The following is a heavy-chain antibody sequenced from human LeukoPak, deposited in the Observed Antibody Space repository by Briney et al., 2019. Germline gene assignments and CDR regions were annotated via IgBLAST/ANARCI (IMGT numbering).Heavy chain of an antibody. CDR2: INWNGGST. V-gene: IGHV3-20*04. CDR3: ARRFNLYSGSYYDY. J-gene: IGHJ4*02. D-gene: IGHD1-26*01. Sequence: GGSLRLSCAASGFTFDDYGMSWVRQAPGKGLEWVPGINWNGGSTGYADSVKGRFTISRDNAKNSLYLQMNSLRAEDTALYYCARRFNLYSGSYYDYWGQGTLVTVSS. CDR1: GFTFDDYG.